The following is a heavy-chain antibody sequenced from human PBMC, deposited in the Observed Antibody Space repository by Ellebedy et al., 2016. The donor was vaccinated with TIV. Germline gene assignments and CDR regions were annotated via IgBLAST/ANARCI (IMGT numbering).Heavy chain of an antibody. CDR1: GGSISSYY. Sequence: SETLSLTCTVSGGSISSYYWSWIRQPPGKGLEWIGYIYYTGSTNYNPSLKSRVTISVDTSKNQFSLKMRSVTAVDTAVYYCVRGTSSGDEYFRHWGQGTLVTVSS. V-gene: IGHV4-59*01. CDR2: IYYTGST. CDR3: VRGTSSGDEYFRH. D-gene: IGHD6-19*01. J-gene: IGHJ1*01.